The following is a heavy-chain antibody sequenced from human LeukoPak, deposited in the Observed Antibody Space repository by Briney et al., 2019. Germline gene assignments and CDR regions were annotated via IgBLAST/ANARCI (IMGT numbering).Heavy chain of an antibody. V-gene: IGHV3-21*01. CDR3: ARGGLWSEYYFDY. D-gene: IGHD5-18*01. J-gene: IGHJ4*02. Sequence: GGSLRLSCAASGFTFSSYSMNWVRQAPGKGLEWVSSISSSSSYIHYADSVKGRFTISRDNAKNSLYLQMNSLRAEDTAVYYCARGGLWSEYYFDYWGQGTLVTVSS. CDR2: ISSSSSYI. CDR1: GFTFSSYS.